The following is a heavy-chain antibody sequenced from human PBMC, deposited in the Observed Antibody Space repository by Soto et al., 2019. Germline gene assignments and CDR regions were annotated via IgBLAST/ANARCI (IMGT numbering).Heavy chain of an antibody. CDR3: ARAGGDYYYYGMDG. D-gene: IGHD2-21*01. J-gene: IGHJ6*02. Sequence: GGSLRLSCAASGFTFSNDWMSWVRQAPGKGLEWVSYISGSSSTIYYADSVKGRFTVTRDNAKNSLYLQMDGLRDEDTAVYYCARAGGDYYYYGMDGWGQGTTVTVSS. CDR2: ISGSSSTI. CDR1: GFTFSNDW. V-gene: IGHV3-48*02.